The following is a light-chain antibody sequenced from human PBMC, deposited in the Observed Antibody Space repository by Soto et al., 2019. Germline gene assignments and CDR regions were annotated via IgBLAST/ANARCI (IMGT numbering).Light chain of an antibody. CDR1: QSISSY. CDR3: QQRYSTPLT. J-gene: IGKJ1*01. CDR2: AAS. Sequence: DIQMTQSPSSLSASVGDRVTITCRASQSISSYLNWYQQKPGKAPKLLIYAASSLQSGVPSRSSGSGCATDFTLSISSLHAEDFATYYCQQRYSTPLTFGQGNKVEI. V-gene: IGKV1-39*01.